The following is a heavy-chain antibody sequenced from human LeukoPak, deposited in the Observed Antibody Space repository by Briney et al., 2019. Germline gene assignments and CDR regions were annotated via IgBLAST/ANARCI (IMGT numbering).Heavy chain of an antibody. CDR2: ISSSSSTI. CDR1: GFTFSSYS. CDR3: ARVHSSGWYGGAFDI. Sequence: GGSLRLSCAASGFTFSSYSMNWVRQAPGKGLEWVSYISSSSSTIYYADSVKGRFTISRDNAKNSLYLQMNSLRAEDTAVYYCARVHSSGWYGGAFDIWGQGTMVTVSS. V-gene: IGHV3-48*01. J-gene: IGHJ3*02. D-gene: IGHD6-19*01.